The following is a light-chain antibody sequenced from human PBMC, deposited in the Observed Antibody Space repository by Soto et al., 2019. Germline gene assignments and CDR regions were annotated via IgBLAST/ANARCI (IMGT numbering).Light chain of an antibody. CDR3: QQSYSTPRT. CDR1: QSIANY. J-gene: IGKJ1*01. CDR2: GAS. V-gene: IGKV1-39*01. Sequence: DIQMTQSPSSQSASVGDRVTITCRASQSIANYLNWYQQKPGTAPKVLIFGASSLQSDIPSRFSGSGSGTDFTLTISNLQPEDFATYFCQQSYSTPRTFGQGTKVEIK.